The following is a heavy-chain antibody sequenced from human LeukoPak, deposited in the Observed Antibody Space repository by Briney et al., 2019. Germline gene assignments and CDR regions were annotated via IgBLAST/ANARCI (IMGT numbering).Heavy chain of an antibody. D-gene: IGHD5-18*01. CDR1: GGSISSSSYY. J-gene: IGHJ4*02. CDR2: IYYSGST. V-gene: IGHV4-39*01. CDR3: ASNWDTAMVSVPLD. Sequence: SETLSLTCTVSGGSISSSSYYWGWIRQPPGKGLEWIGSIYYSGSTYYNPSLKSRVTISVDTSKNQFSLKLSSVTAADTAVYYCASNWDTAMVSVPLDWGQGTLVTVSS.